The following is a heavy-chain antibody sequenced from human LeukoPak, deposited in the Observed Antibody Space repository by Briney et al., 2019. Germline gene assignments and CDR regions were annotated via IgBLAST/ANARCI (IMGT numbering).Heavy chain of an antibody. J-gene: IGHJ4*02. CDR2: VNLQGST. CDR1: GGSITQTNY. V-gene: IGHV4-4*02. Sequence: SETLSLTCGVSGGSITQTNYWTWARQPPGKGLEWIGEVNLQGSTNYNSSLMGRVAISVDKSENHVSLQLTSVTAADTAVYYCAREGGPYRPLDYSGQGTLVTVSS. CDR3: AREGGPYRPLDY.